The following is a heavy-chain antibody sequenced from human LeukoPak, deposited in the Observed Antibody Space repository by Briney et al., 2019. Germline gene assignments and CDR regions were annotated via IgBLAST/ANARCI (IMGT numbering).Heavy chain of an antibody. J-gene: IGHJ6*02. Sequence: SETLSLTCAVYGGSFSGYYWSWIRQPPGNGLEWIGEINHSGSTNYNPSLKSRVTISVDTSKNQFSLKLSSVTAADTAVYYCARGSCSSTSCSRRGPYYYYGMDVWGQGTTVTVSS. CDR2: INHSGST. D-gene: IGHD2-2*01. CDR3: ARGSCSSTSCSRRGPYYYYGMDV. V-gene: IGHV4-34*01. CDR1: GGSFSGYY.